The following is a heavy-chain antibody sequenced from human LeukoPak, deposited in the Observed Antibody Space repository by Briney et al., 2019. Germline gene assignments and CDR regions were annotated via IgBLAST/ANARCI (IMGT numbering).Heavy chain of an antibody. V-gene: IGHV3-48*02. CDR2: ITADSGTT. Sequence: GGSLRLSCAVSGFTFSTKSMNWVRQAPGKGLEWVSYITADSGTTYYADSVKGRFTISRDNAKNSLYLQMNSLRDEDTAVYYCASRDYFDYWGQGTLATVSS. CDR1: GFTFSTKS. J-gene: IGHJ4*02. CDR3: ASRDYFDY.